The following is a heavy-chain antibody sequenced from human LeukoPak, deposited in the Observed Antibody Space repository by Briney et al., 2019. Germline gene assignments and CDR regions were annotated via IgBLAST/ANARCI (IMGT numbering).Heavy chain of an antibody. D-gene: IGHD2-2*01. J-gene: IGHJ4*02. CDR3: VKFRGQLLSSYYFDY. V-gene: IGHV1-18*01. CDR1: GYTITSYG. CDR2: ISAYNGNT. Sequence: ASVKVSCKASGYTITSYGISWVRQAPGQGLEWMGWISAYNGNTNYAQKLQGRVTMTTDTSTSTAYMELRSLRSDDTAVYYCVKFRGQLLSSYYFDYRGQGTLVTVSS.